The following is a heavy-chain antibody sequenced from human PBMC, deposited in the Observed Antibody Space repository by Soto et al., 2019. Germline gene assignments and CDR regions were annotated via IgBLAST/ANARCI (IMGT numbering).Heavy chain of an antibody. Sequence: PSETLSLTCTVSGGSVSSGSYYWGWVRQPPGKGLEWIGSVYYSGSTYYNPSLESRVTISVDKSKNQFSLKLMSLSAADTAVYYCGGLEGLATISYYFDYWGQGALVTVSS. CDR3: GGLEGLATISYYFDY. V-gene: IGHV4-39*01. D-gene: IGHD3-9*01. CDR2: VYYSGST. J-gene: IGHJ4*02. CDR1: GGSVSSGSYY.